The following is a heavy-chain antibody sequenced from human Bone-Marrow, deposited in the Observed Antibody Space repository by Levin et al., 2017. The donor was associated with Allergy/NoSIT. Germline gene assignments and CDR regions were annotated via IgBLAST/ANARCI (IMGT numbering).Heavy chain of an antibody. CDR3: MRFVFTVPPPVDI. J-gene: IGHJ3*02. V-gene: IGHV3-53*01. D-gene: IGHD4-17*01. Sequence: PGGSLRLSCVVSGFTVSNNYMSWVRQAPGKGLEWVSLIYSGGGTQYADSVKGRFTISRDNSKNTVYLQLSSLRADDTGAYYCMRFVFTVPPPVDIWGQGTMVTVS. CDR2: IYSGGGT. CDR1: GFTVSNNY.